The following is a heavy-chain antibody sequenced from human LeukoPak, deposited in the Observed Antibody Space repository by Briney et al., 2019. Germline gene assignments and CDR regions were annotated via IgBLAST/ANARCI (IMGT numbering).Heavy chain of an antibody. V-gene: IGHV3-7*01. J-gene: IGHJ3*01. Sequence: ALRVSCLGSGFTLLRYLMRGFGPAPARGVAGVANIKKDGREEHFLASLKGRFTVSRDNAKNSLFLQMNSLRGEDTGVYYCARGNPYSNALDLWGQGTMVTISS. CDR1: GFTLLRYL. D-gene: IGHD4-11*01. CDR2: IKKDGREE. CDR3: ARGNPYSNALDL.